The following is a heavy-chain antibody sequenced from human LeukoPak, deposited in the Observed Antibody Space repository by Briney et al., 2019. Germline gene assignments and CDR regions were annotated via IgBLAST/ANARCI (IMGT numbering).Heavy chain of an antibody. CDR1: GFTFTNYG. CDR3: AREAGAAAQGDVIDY. J-gene: IGHJ4*02. Sequence: GGSLRLSCAASGFTFTNYGMHWVRQAPGKGLEWVAFIQYDGTNKYYANSVKGRFTISRDNSKNTLYLQMNSLRAEDTAVYYCAREAGAAAQGDVIDYWGQGTLVTVSS. V-gene: IGHV3-30*02. CDR2: IQYDGTNK. D-gene: IGHD2-15*01.